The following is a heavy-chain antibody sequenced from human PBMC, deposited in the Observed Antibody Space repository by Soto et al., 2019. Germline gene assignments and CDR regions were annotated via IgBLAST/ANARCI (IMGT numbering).Heavy chain of an antibody. V-gene: IGHV1-2*04. D-gene: IGHD3-9*01. CDR1: GYTFTSYG. J-gene: IGHJ3*02. CDR2: INPNSGGT. Sequence: GASVKVSCKASGYTFTSYGISWVRQAPGQGLEWMGWINPNSGGTNYAQKFQGWVTMTRDTSISTAYMELSRLRSDDTAVYYCARYFRSYDAFDIWGQGTMVTVSS. CDR3: ARYFRSYDAFDI.